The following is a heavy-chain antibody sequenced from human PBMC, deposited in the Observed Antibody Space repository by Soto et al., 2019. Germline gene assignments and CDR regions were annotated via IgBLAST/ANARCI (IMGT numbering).Heavy chain of an antibody. CDR2: IIPIFGTA. J-gene: IGHJ3*01. V-gene: IGHV1-69*13. CDR1: GGTFSSYA. D-gene: IGHD2-8*01. CDR3: ARDGYCTNGVFLAAARRAFYF. Sequence: SVKVSCKAAGGTFSSYAISWVRQAPGQGLEWMGGIIPIFGTANYAQKFQGRVTITADESTSTAYMELSSLRSEDTAVYYCARDGYCTNGVFLAAARRAFYFRGQGTLVTVSS.